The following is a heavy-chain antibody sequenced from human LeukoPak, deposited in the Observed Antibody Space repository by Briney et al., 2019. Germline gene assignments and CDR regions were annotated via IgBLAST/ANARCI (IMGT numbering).Heavy chain of an antibody. J-gene: IGHJ5*02. CDR2: ISAYDGSI. Sequence: ASVKVSCKASGYTFSNYGINWMRQAPGRGPEWMGWISAYDGSIKYAQNFEDRVTMTTDTSTSTAYMELRSLRSDDSAVYYCARDEGRFLEWLLVPWGQGTLVTVSS. CDR1: GYTFSNYG. CDR3: ARDEGRFLEWLLVP. V-gene: IGHV1-18*01. D-gene: IGHD3-3*01.